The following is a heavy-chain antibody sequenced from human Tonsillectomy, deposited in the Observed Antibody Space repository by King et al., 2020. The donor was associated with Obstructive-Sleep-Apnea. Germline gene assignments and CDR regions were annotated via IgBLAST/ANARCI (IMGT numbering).Heavy chain of an antibody. CDR2: ISYDGSNK. CDR1: GFTFRSYA. J-gene: IGHJ4*02. V-gene: IGHV3-30*04. CDR3: ARAVTGTTEYFDY. Sequence: VQLVESGGGVVQPGRSLRLSCAASGFTFRSYAMHWVRQAPGKGLEWVAVISYDGSNKYYAHSVKGRFTISRDNSKNTLYLQMNSLRAEDTAVYYCARAVTGTTEYFDYWGQGTLVTVSS. D-gene: IGHD1-7*01.